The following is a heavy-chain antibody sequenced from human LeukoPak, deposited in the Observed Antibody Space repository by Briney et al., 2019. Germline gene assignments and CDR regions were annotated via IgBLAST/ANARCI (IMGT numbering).Heavy chain of an antibody. Sequence: SVKVSCKASGYTFTSYGISWVRQAPGQGLEWMGGIIPIFGTANYAQKFQGRVTITADKSTSTAYMELSSLRSEDTAVYYCARAAVAGTRGPFDYWGQGTLVTVSS. D-gene: IGHD6-19*01. CDR1: GYTFTSYG. J-gene: IGHJ4*02. CDR2: IIPIFGTA. V-gene: IGHV1-69*06. CDR3: ARAAVAGTRGPFDY.